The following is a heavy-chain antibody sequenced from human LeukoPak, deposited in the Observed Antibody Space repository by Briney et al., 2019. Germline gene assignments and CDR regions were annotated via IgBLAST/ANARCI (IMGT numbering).Heavy chain of an antibody. CDR2: IYYSGTT. Sequence: SETLSLTCTVSGGSISSTSYYWCWIRRPPGKGLEWIGSIYYSGTTYYNPSLRSRFTMSVDTSKNQFSLKLSSVTAADTAVYYCARHARREALRHSAFDIWGQGTMVTVSS. D-gene: IGHD3-3*01. CDR3: ARHARREALRHSAFDI. V-gene: IGHV4-39*01. J-gene: IGHJ3*02. CDR1: GGSISSTSYY.